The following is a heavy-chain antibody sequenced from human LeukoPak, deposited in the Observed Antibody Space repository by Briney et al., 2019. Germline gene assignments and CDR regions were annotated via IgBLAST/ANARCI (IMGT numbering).Heavy chain of an antibody. Sequence: GGSLRLSCAASGFTFSNAWMSWVRQAPGKGLEWVSAISGSGGSTYYADSVKGRFTISRDNSKNTLYLQMNSLRAEDTAVYYCAKDRGYDYYDSSGSLYYYYYYSMDVWGQGTTVTVSS. J-gene: IGHJ6*02. V-gene: IGHV3-23*01. CDR2: ISGSGGST. CDR3: AKDRGYDYYDSSGSLYYYYYYSMDV. D-gene: IGHD3-22*01. CDR1: GFTFSNAW.